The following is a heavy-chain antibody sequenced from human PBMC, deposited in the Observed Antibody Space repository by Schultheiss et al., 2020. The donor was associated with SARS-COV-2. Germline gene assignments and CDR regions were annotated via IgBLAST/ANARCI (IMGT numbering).Heavy chain of an antibody. CDR3: ARGRKPKYSSGWYVGGDFDY. J-gene: IGHJ4*02. Sequence: SQTLSLTCAVYGGSFSGYYWSWIRQPPGKGLEWIGSIHYSGSTNYNPSLKSRVTISVDTSKNQFSLKLSSVTAADTAVYYCARGRKPKYSSGWYVGGDFDYWGQGTLVTVSS. CDR1: GGSFSGYY. V-gene: IGHV4-34*01. D-gene: IGHD6-19*01. CDR2: IHYSGST.